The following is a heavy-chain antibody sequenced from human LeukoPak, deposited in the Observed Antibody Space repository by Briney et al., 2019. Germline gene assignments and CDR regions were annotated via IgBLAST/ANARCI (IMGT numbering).Heavy chain of an antibody. Sequence: GGSLRLSCVASKFTFSTYSMSWVRQAPGKGLEWVSSISSSGYISYADSVKGRFTISRDNAKNSLYLQMNSLRVEDTAVYYCARGIADSRAQPVSQWFDPWGQGTLVTVSS. D-gene: IGHD2-21*01. V-gene: IGHV3-21*01. CDR1: KFTFSTYS. CDR2: ISSSGYI. J-gene: IGHJ5*02. CDR3: ARGIADSRAQPVSQWFDP.